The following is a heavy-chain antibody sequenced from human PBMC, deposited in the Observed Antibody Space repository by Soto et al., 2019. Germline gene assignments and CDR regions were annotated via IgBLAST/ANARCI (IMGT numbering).Heavy chain of an antibody. V-gene: IGHV1-69*02. J-gene: IGHJ4*02. CDR3: ARDDGLAYCGGDCYS. Sequence: QGQLLQSGAEVKKPGSSVKVSCKASGGTFSSYTISWVRQAPGQGLEWMGRIIPILGIANYAQKFQGRVTITADKSTSTAYMELSSLRSEDTAVYYCARDDGLAYCGGDCYSWGQGTLVTVSS. CDR2: IIPILGIA. D-gene: IGHD2-21*02. CDR1: GGTFSSYT.